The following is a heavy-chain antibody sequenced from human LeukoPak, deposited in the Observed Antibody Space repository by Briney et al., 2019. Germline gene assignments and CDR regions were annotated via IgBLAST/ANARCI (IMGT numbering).Heavy chain of an antibody. CDR2: IYHSGST. D-gene: IGHD5-24*01. J-gene: IGHJ4*02. CDR3: ARVGNGYNLEPTYFDY. V-gene: IGHV4-38-2*02. Sequence: ASETLSLTCTVSGGSISSGYYWGWIRQPPGKGLEWIGSIYHSGSTYYNPSLKSRVTISVDTSKNQFSLKPSSVTAADTAVYYCARVGNGYNLEPTYFDYWGQGTLVTVSS. CDR1: GGSISSGYY.